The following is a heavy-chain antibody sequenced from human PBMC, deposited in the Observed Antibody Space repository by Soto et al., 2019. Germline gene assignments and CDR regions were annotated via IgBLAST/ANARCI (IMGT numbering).Heavy chain of an antibody. CDR1: GFSLSTSGVG. CDR3: AHSDSRFTYYYGSGGALDY. J-gene: IGHJ4*02. CDR2: IYWDDDK. Sequence: QITLKESGPPLVKPTQTLTLTCTFSGFSLSTSGVGVGWIRQPPGKALEWLALIYWDDDKRYSPSLKSRLTITKDTSKNQVVLTMTNMDPVDTATYYCAHSDSRFTYYYGSGGALDYWGQGTLVTVSS. D-gene: IGHD3-10*01. V-gene: IGHV2-5*02.